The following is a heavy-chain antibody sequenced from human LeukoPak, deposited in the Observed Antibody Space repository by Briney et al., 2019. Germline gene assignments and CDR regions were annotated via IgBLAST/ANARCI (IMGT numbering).Heavy chain of an antibody. V-gene: IGHV3-48*04. CDR3: ARPGGLYCGGDCHHHDAFDI. CDR1: GFTFKNYG. CDR2: SSSSCSTI. J-gene: IGHJ3*02. D-gene: IGHD2-21*02. Sequence: GGSLRLSCVASGFTFKNYGIHWVRQAPGQGLGWVSYSSSSCSTIYYADSVKGRFTISRDDAKNSLYLQMHSLGTDATAAEYFARPGGLYCGGDCHHHDAFDIWGQGTMVTVSS.